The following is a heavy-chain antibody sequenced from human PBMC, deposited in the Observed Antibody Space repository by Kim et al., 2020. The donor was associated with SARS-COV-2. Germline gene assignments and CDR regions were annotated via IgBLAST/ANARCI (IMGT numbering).Heavy chain of an antibody. J-gene: IGHJ4*02. CDR3: ARDDNRGGFDY. V-gene: IGHV4-4*07. CDR2: T. D-gene: IGHD3-10*01. Sequence: TNYNTSLTGRLTMSFATSKTQFSLQLTSVTAADTAVYFCARDDNRGGFDYWGQGVLVTVSS.